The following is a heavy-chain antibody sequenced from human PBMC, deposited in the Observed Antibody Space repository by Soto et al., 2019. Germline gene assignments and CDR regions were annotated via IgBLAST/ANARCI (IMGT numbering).Heavy chain of an antibody. V-gene: IGHV1-69*01. CDR3: ASDSTLHDIVTGYYGFDY. D-gene: IGHD3-9*01. CDR1: GGTFSSYA. J-gene: IGHJ4*02. CDR2: IIPIFGTA. Sequence: QVQLVQSGAEVKKPGSSVKVSCKASGGTFSSYAISWVRQAPGQGLEWMGGIIPIFGTANYAPQFQGRVTITADESTSTAYMELSSLRSEDTAVYYCASDSTLHDIVTGYYGFDYWGPLTLVTVSS.